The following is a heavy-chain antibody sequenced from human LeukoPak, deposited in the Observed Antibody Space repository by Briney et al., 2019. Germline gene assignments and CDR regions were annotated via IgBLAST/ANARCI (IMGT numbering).Heavy chain of an antibody. CDR1: GYTFTSYD. V-gene: IGHV1-8*03. CDR3: ADRYYYDSSGYYTHDY. CDR2: MNPNSGNT. D-gene: IGHD3-22*01. J-gene: IGHJ4*02. Sequence: ASVKVSCKASGYTFTSYDIDWVRQATGQGLEWMGWMNPNSGNTGYAQKFQGRVTITRNTSISTAYMELSSLRSEDTAVYYCADRYYYDSSGYYTHDYWGQGTLVTVSS.